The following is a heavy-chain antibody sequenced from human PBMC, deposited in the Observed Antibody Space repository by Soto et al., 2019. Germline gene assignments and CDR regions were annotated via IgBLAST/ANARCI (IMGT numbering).Heavy chain of an antibody. CDR1: GYTFTSYY. CDR2: INPSGGST. D-gene: IGHD6-19*01. Sequence: ASVKVSCKASGYTFTSYYMRWVRQAPGQGLEWMGIINPSGGSTSYAQKFQGRVTMTRDTSTSTVYMELSSLRSEDTAVYYCARERRIAVAGRRDWFDPWGQGTLVTVAS. V-gene: IGHV1-46*01. CDR3: ARERRIAVAGRRDWFDP. J-gene: IGHJ5*02.